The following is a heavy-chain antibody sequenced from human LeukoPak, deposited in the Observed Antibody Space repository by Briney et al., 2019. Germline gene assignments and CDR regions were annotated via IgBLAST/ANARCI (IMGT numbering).Heavy chain of an antibody. CDR3: AKDLLRATGNGGYYMDV. CDR2: ISYDGPNK. V-gene: IGHV3-30*18. Sequence: GGSLRLSCAASGFIFSNYGMYWVRQAPGKGLEWVAVISYDGPNKYYADSVKGRFTISRDNSKNTLYLQMNSLRTDDTAVYYCAKDLLRATGNGGYYMDVWGKGTTVTVSS. CDR1: GFIFSNYG. D-gene: IGHD5-12*01. J-gene: IGHJ6*03.